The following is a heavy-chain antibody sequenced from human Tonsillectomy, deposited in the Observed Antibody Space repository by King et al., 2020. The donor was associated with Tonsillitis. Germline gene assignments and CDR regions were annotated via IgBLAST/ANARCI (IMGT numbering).Heavy chain of an antibody. Sequence: QLVQSGAEVKKPGASVKVSCKASGYTFTSYGISWVRQAPGQGLEWMGWISAYNGKTNYEQKLQGRDTITTDTSTSTAYMGLRSLRSDDTDVYYCARDAWGDYGLLWGQGTLVTVSS. CDR3: ARDAWGDYGLL. V-gene: IGHV1-18*01. J-gene: IGHJ4*02. D-gene: IGHD4-17*01. CDR2: ISAYNGKT. CDR1: GYTFTSYG.